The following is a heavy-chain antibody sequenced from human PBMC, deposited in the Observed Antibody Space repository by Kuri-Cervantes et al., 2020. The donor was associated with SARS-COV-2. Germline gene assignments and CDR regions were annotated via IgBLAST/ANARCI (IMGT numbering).Heavy chain of an antibody. CDR3: ARQSVVASDD. CDR2: INHSGST. J-gene: IGHJ4*02. CDR1: GGSFSGYY. Sequence: SETLSLTCAVYGGSFSGYYWSWIRQPPGKGLEWIGEINHSGSTNYNPSLKSRVTISVDTSKNQSSLKLSSVTAADTAVYYCARQSVVASDDWGQGTLVTVSS. D-gene: IGHD2-15*01. V-gene: IGHV4-34*01.